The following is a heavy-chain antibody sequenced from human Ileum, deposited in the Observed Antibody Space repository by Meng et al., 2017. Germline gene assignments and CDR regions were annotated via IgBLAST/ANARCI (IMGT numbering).Heavy chain of an antibody. CDR3: ARGHYGSGSLDY. D-gene: IGHD3-10*01. V-gene: IGHV3-66*02. CDR2: IYSGGST. Sequence: EVQLVECGGGLVRRGGSLRLSCAASGFTVSSNYMGWVRQAPGKGLEWVSVIYSGGSTYYADSVKGRFTISRDNSKNTLYLQMNSLRAEDTAVYYCARGHYGSGSLDYWGQGTLVTVSS. CDR1: GFTVSSNY. J-gene: IGHJ4*02.